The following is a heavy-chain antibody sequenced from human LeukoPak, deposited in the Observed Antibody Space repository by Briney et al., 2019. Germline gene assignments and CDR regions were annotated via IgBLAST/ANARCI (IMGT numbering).Heavy chain of an antibody. Sequence: GGSLRLSCAVSGFTFSGFWMSWSRQAPGKGLEWVASINSDGSEGYYADVVKGRFTISRENAKNSLYLQMNSLRAGDTAVYYCARGLRYYYDSSGYYPTGYYGMDVWGQGTTVTVSS. CDR3: ARGLRYYYDSSGYYPTGYYGMDV. CDR1: GFTFSGFW. CDR2: INSDGSEG. D-gene: IGHD3-22*01. J-gene: IGHJ6*02. V-gene: IGHV3-7*01.